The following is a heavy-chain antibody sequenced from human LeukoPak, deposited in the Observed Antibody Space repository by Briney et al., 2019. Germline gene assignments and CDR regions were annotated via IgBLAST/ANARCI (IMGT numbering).Heavy chain of an antibody. V-gene: IGHV1-69*06. Sequence: ASVKVSCKASGGTFSSYAISWVRQAPGQGLEWMGGIIPIFGTANYAQKFQGRVTITADKSTSTAYMELSSLRSEDTAVYYCARDARILRLGELPTPAYWGQGTLVTVSS. CDR3: ARDARILRLGELPTPAY. J-gene: IGHJ4*02. D-gene: IGHD3-16*01. CDR1: GGTFSSYA. CDR2: IIPIFGTA.